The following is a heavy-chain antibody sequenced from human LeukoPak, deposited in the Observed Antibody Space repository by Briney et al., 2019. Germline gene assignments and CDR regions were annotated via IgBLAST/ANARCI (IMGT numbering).Heavy chain of an antibody. CDR1: GFTFSSYS. CDR2: ISSSSSYI. CDR3: ARDRRSSSWYSFDY. V-gene: IGHV3-21*01. Sequence: GGSLRLSCAASGFTFSSYSMNWVRQAPGKGLEWVSSISSSSSYIYYADSVKGRFTISRDNAKSSLYLQMNSLRAEDTAVYYCARDRRSSSWYSFDYWGQGTLVTVSS. J-gene: IGHJ4*02. D-gene: IGHD6-13*01.